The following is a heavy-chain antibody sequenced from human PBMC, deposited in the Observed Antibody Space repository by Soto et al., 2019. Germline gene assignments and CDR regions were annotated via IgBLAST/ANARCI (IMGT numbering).Heavy chain of an antibody. V-gene: IGHV1-18*01. D-gene: IGHD2-21*02. CDR2: VSAYTGNT. CDR1: GYKFTGYG. J-gene: IGHJ6*02. Sequence: QAQIVQSGAEVKKPGASMKVSCKASGYKFTGYGISWVRQAPGQGLEWMGWVSAYTGNTNYGKKFQGRVSMTVDTSTNTAYMDMRNLRSDDTAVYYCARDRVQGVVTAHYNGMEVWGQGTTVTVSS. CDR3: ARDRVQGVVTAHYNGMEV.